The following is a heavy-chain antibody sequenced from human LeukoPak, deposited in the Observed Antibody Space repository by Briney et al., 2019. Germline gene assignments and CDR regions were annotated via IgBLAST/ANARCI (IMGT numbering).Heavy chain of an antibody. J-gene: IGHJ5*02. V-gene: IGHV4-59*08. CDR2: IYYSGST. CDR1: GGSISSYY. CDR3: ARGSRFLEWLYFFDP. D-gene: IGHD3-3*01. Sequence: SETLSLTCTVSGGSISSYYWSWIRQPPGKGLEWIGYIYYSGSTNYNPSLKSRVTISVDTSKNQFSLKLSSVTAADTAVYYCARGSRFLEWLYFFDPWGQGTLVTVSS.